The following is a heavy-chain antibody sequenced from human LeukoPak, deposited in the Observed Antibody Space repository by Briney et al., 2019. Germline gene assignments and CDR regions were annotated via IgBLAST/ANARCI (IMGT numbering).Heavy chain of an antibody. D-gene: IGHD3-9*01. CDR3: AKAESGFNFDY. Sequence: GASVKVSCKASGYTFTSYYMHWVRQAPGQGLEWMGIINPSGGSTSYAQKFQGRVTMTRDTSTSTVYMELSSLRSEDTAVYYFAKAESGFNFDYWGQGTLVTVSS. V-gene: IGHV1-46*01. CDR1: GYTFTSYY. J-gene: IGHJ4*02. CDR2: INPSGGST.